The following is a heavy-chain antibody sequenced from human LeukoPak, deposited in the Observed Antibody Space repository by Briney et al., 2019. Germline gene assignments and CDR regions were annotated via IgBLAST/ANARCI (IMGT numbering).Heavy chain of an antibody. V-gene: IGHV4-38-2*02. CDR1: GYSISSGYY. CDR2: IYHSGST. Sequence: SETLSLTCTVSGYSISSGYYWGWIRQPPGKGLEWIGSIYHSGSTYYNPSLKSRVTISVDTSKNQFSLKLSSVTAADTAVYYCARGGFSRNWFDPWGQGTLVTVSS. J-gene: IGHJ5*02. CDR3: ARGGFSRNWFDP. D-gene: IGHD3-22*01.